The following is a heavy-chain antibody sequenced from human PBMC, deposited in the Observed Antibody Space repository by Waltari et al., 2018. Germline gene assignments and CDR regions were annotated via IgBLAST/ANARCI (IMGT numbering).Heavy chain of an antibody. CDR1: GGTFSSYA. CDR3: ATGVPFYCSSTSCYLDY. CDR2: ITPIFGTA. Sequence: QVQLVQSGAEVKKPGSSVKVSCKASGGTFSSYAISWVRQAPGQGLEWMGGITPIFGTANYAQKFQGRVTITADESTSTAYMELSSLRSEDTAVYYGATGVPFYCSSTSCYLDYWGQGTLVTVSS. V-gene: IGHV1-69*01. J-gene: IGHJ4*02. D-gene: IGHD2-2*01.